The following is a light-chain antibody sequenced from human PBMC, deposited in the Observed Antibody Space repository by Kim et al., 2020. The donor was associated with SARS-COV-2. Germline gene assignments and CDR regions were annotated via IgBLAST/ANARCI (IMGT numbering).Light chain of an antibody. V-gene: IGKV3-20*01. CDR3: QQYGNSRT. CDR2: GAS. CDR1: QTVSMNQ. Sequence: WSPGERATLSCRASQTVSMNQLAWYQQKPGQAPRLLIYGASSRATGIPDRFSGSVSGTDFSLTISRLEPEDCAVYYCQQYGNSRTFGQGTKVYIK. J-gene: IGKJ1*01.